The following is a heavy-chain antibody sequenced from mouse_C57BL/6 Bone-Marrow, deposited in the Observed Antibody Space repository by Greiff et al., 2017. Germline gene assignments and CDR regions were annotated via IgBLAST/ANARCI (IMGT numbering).Heavy chain of an antibody. CDR3: ARSGFYYYGSSYEGFAY. CDR1: GYTFTSYW. J-gene: IGHJ3*01. D-gene: IGHD1-1*01. Sequence: QVQLQQPGAELVRPGSSVKLSCKASGYTFTSYWMHWVKQRPIQGLEWIGNIDPSDSETHYNQKFKDKATLTVDKSSSTAYMQLSSLTSEDSAVYYCARSGFYYYGSSYEGFAYWGQGTLVTVSA. CDR2: IDPSDSET. V-gene: IGHV1-52*01.